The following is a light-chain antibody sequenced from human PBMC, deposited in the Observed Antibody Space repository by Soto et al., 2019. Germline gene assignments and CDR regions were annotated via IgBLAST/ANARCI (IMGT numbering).Light chain of an antibody. CDR1: QSVLYSSNNKNY. J-gene: IGKJ3*01. V-gene: IGKV4-1*01. Sequence: DIVMTQSPDSLAVSLGEMATINCKSSQSVLYSSNNKNYLAWYQQKPGQPPKLFIYWASTREPGVPDRFSGTESGTDFTLTIIILHAEDLALYYYQQYYSTPLTFGPGTKVDLK. CDR3: QQYYSTPLT. CDR2: WAS.